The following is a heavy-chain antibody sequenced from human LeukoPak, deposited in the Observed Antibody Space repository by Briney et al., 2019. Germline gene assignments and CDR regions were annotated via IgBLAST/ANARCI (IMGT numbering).Heavy chain of an antibody. J-gene: IGHJ4*02. CDR1: GFTFSSYA. CDR3: AKSLRPDGYNIADSDY. D-gene: IGHD5-24*01. CDR2: ISYDGSNK. Sequence: GGSLRLSCAASGFTFSSYAMHWVRQAPGKGLEWVAVISYDGSNKYYADSVKGRFTISRDNSKNTLYLQMNSLRAEDTAVYYCAKSLRPDGYNIADSDYWGQGTLVTVSS. V-gene: IGHV3-30*04.